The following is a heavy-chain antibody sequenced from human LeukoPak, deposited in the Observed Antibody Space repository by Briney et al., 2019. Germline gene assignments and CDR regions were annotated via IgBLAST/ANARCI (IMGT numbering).Heavy chain of an antibody. CDR2: INHSGST. Sequence: SETLSLTCAVYGGSFSGYHWSWIRQPPGKGLEWIGEINHSGSTNYNPSLKSRVTISVDTSKNQFSLKLSSVTAADTAVYYCARGVDIAAGPYYYYMDVWGKGTTVIESS. J-gene: IGHJ6*03. CDR1: GGSFSGYH. CDR3: ARGVDIAAGPYYYYMDV. V-gene: IGHV4-34*01. D-gene: IGHD6-6*01.